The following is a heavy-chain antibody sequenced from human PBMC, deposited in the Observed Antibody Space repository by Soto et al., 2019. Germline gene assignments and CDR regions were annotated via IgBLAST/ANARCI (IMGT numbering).Heavy chain of an antibody. CDR2: ISSRSDI. CDR1: GFTFSTYS. D-gene: IGHD2-2*02. Sequence: GWSLRLSCVSSGFTFSTYSINWVRQAPGKGREWGSSISSRSDIYYADSVKGRFTISRDNAKNSVSLQMNSLRAEDTAVYYCAREYTAWPLAYGLDVWGQGTTVTVYS. J-gene: IGHJ6*02. CDR3: AREYTAWPLAYGLDV. V-gene: IGHV3-21*01.